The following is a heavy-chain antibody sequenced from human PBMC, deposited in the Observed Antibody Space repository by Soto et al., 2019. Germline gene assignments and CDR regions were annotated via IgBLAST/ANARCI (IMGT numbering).Heavy chain of an antibody. J-gene: IGHJ6*02. CDR1: GGSVSSPFYY. CDR3: ARSIVGTTRYNSGTDV. V-gene: IGHV4-61*01. CDR2: IYDSVTT. Sequence: SETLSLPCTVSGGSVSSPFYYYTWIRQPPGKGLEWIGYIYDSVTTNYNSSLESRLTISVDTSKNLFSLRLSSVTAADTAVYYCARSIVGTTRYNSGTDVWGQGTTVTVSS. D-gene: IGHD1-26*01.